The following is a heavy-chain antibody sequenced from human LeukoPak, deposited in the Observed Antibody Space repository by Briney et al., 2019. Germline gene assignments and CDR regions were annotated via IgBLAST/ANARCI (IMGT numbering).Heavy chain of an antibody. D-gene: IGHD6-19*01. J-gene: IGHJ4*02. CDR2: ISSSSSTI. Sequence: GGSLRLSCAASGFTFSSYSMNWVRQAPGKGLEWVSYISSSSSTIYYADSVKGRFTISRDNAKNSLYLQMNSQRDEDTAVYYCARDLAVAGYYFDYWGQGTLVTVSS. CDR3: ARDLAVAGYYFDY. V-gene: IGHV3-48*02. CDR1: GFTFSSYS.